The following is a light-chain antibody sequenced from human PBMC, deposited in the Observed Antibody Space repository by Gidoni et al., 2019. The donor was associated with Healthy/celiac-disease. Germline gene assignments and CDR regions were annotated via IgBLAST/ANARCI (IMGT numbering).Light chain of an antibody. Sequence: DIQMIQSPSPLSASVGDRVPIPCRASQGIRKDLGWYQQKPGKAPKRLIYAASSVQSGVPSRFSGSGSGTEFTLTISSLQPEDFATYYCLQHNSYPRTFGQGTKVEIK. CDR1: QGIRKD. CDR2: AAS. CDR3: LQHNSYPRT. J-gene: IGKJ1*01. V-gene: IGKV1-17*01.